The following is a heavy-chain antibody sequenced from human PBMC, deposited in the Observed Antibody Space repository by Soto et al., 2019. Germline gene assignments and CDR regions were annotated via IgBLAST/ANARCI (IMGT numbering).Heavy chain of an antibody. CDR2: INPSGGST. J-gene: IGHJ5*02. V-gene: IGHV1-46*01. CDR1: GYTFTSYY. D-gene: IGHD3-22*01. CDR3: ARKYRVYDSSGYYSWRWFAP. Sequence: ASGKVSCKSSGYTFTSYYMHWLRQAPGQGLDWMGIINPSGGSTSYAQKFQGRVTMTRDTSTSTVYMELSSLRSEDTAVYYCARKYRVYDSSGYYSWRWFAPWGQGPLVTVPS.